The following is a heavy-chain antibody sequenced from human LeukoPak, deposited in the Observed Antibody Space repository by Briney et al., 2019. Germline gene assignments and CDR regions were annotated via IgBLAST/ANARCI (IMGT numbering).Heavy chain of an antibody. D-gene: IGHD1-14*01. J-gene: IGHJ6*02. V-gene: IGHV3-23*01. CDR2: ISGSGGTT. Sequence: GGSLRLSFAASGFTFSDYAMNWVGQAPGKGLEWVSVISGSGGTTYYADSVKGRFTISRDSSKSTLYLQMNSLRAEDTAVYYCAKVSGGGLYYDGMDVWGQGTTVTVSS. CDR3: AKVSGGGLYYDGMDV. CDR1: GFTFSDYA.